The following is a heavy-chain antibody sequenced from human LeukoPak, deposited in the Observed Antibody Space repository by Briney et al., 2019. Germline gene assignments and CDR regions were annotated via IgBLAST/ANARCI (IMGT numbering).Heavy chain of an antibody. CDR3: ARDSKHYDFWSGYFDYYYYGMDV. V-gene: IGHV4-61*01. D-gene: IGHD3-3*01. CDR2: IYYSGST. CDR1: GGSVSSGSYY. J-gene: IGHJ6*02. Sequence: SETLSLTCTVSGGSVSSGSYYWSWIRQPPGKGLEWIGYIYYSGSTNYNPSLKSRVTISVDTSKNQFSLKLSSVTAADTAVYYCARDSKHYDFWSGYFDYYYYGMDVWGQGTTVTVSS.